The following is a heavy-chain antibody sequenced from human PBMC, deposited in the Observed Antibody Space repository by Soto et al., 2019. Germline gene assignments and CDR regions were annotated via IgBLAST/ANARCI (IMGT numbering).Heavy chain of an antibody. CDR1: GFTVISNY. CDR2: IYSGGST. V-gene: IGHV3-66*01. Sequence: GGSLILSCAASGFTVISNYMSWVRQAPGKGLEWVSVIYSGGSTYYADSVKGRFTISRDNSKNTLYLQMNSLRAEDTAVYYCATGIAAPLVYYYGMDVWGQGTTVSVSS. J-gene: IGHJ6*02. D-gene: IGHD6-13*01. CDR3: ATGIAAPLVYYYGMDV.